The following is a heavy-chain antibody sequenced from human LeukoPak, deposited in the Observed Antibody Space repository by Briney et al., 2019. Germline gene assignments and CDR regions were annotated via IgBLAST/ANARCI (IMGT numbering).Heavy chain of an antibody. J-gene: IGHJ4*02. V-gene: IGHV4-4*07. CDR3: ARGLEGKSTVTTRTFDY. Sequence: PSETLSLTCTVSGGSISSYYWSWIRQPAGKGLEWIGRIYTSGSTNYNPSLKSRVTMSVDTSKNQFSLKLSSVTAADTAVYFCARGLEGKSTVTTRTFDYWGQGTLVTVSS. CDR1: GGSISSYY. D-gene: IGHD4-17*01. CDR2: IYTSGST.